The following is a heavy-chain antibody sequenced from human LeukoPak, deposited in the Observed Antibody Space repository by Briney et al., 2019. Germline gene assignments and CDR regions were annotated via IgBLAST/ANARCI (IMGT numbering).Heavy chain of an antibody. CDR1: GFTFSSYW. J-gene: IGHJ3*02. CDR3: ARGKYYYDSSGVGAFEI. Sequence: GGSLRLSCAASGFTFSSYWMHWVRQAPGKGLVWGSRINSDGSSTSYADSVKGRFTISRDNAKNTLYLQMNSLRAEDTAVYYCARGKYYYDSSGVGAFEIWGQGTMVTVSS. V-gene: IGHV3-74*01. CDR2: INSDGSST. D-gene: IGHD3-22*01.